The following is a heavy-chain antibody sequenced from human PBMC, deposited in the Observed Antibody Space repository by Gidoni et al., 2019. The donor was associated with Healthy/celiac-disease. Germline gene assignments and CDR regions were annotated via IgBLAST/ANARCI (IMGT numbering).Heavy chain of an antibody. J-gene: IGHJ5*02. V-gene: IGHV1-3*01. D-gene: IGHD6-19*01. CDR1: GYTFTSYA. CDR2: INAGNGNT. CDR3: AREVGIAVAEWFDP. Sequence: QVQLVQSGAEVKKPGASVKVSYKASGYTFTSYAMHWVRQAPGQRLEWMGWINAGNGNTKYSQKFQGRVTITRDTSASTAYMELSSLRSEDTAVYYCAREVGIAVAEWFDPWGQGTLVTVSS.